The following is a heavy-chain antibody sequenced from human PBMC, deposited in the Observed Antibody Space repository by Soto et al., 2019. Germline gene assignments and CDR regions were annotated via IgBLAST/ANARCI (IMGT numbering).Heavy chain of an antibody. D-gene: IGHD4-17*01. CDR1: GFTFSSYA. J-gene: IGHJ6*02. CDR2: ISSNGGST. CDR3: AREQYGDYALYYYYGMDV. Sequence: EVQLVESGGGLVQPGGSLRLSCAASGFTFSSYAMHWVRQAPGKGLEYVSAISSNGGSTYYANSVKGRFTISRDNSKNTLYLQMGGLRAEDMAVYYCAREQYGDYALYYYYGMDVWGQGTTVTVSS. V-gene: IGHV3-64*01.